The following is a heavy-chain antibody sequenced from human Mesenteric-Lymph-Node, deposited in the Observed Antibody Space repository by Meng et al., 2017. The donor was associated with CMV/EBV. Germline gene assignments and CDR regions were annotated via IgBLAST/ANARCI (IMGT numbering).Heavy chain of an antibody. D-gene: IGHD6-6*01. CDR3: ARASIAARRVYYFDY. Sequence: GGSLRLSCAASGFTFSSYGMHWVRQAPGKGLEWVAFIRYDGSNKYYADSVKGRFTISRDNSKNTLYLQMNSLRAEDTAVYYCARASIAARRVYYFDYWGQGTLVTVSS. J-gene: IGHJ4*02. CDR2: IRYDGSNK. V-gene: IGHV3-30*02. CDR1: GFTFSSYG.